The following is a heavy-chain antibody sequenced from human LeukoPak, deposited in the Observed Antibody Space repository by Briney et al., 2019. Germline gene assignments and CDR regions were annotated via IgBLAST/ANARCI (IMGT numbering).Heavy chain of an antibody. D-gene: IGHD2-15*01. CDR1: GYTFTRYY. CDR2: INPNSGGT. V-gene: IGHV1-2*04. J-gene: IGHJ4*02. CDR3: ARAGLVAATFDLPGDY. Sequence: GASVKVSCKASGYTFTRYYMHWVRQAPGQGLEWMGWINPNSGGTNYAQKFQGWVTMTRDTSISTAYMELSRLRSDDTGVYYCARAGLVAATFDLPGDYWGQGTLVTVSS.